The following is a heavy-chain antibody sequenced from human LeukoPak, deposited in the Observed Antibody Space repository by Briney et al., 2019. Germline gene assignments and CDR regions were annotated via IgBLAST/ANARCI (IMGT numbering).Heavy chain of an antibody. D-gene: IGHD6-19*01. Sequence: GGSLRLSCAASGFTFNSYAMHWVRQAPGKGLEWVAVVTYDGNNKYYADSVKGRFTVPRDNSRNTVNLEMSSLRGEDTAVYYCARAPVRGAVAGFDYWGQGTLVTVSS. CDR2: VTYDGNNK. V-gene: IGHV3-30-3*01. CDR1: GFTFNSYA. CDR3: ARAPVRGAVAGFDY. J-gene: IGHJ4*02.